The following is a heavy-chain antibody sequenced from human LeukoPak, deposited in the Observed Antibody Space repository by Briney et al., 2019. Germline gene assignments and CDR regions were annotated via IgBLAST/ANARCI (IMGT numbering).Heavy chain of an antibody. CDR3: ARSLRMDNWFDP. CDR2: INPSGGST. V-gene: IGHV1-46*01. CDR1: GYTFTSYY. D-gene: IGHD2-2*03. Sequence: GASVKVSCMASGYTFTSYYMHWLRQAPGQGLEWMGIINPSGGSTSYAQKFQGRVTMTRDTSTSTVYMELSSLRSEDTAVYYCARSLRMDNWFDPWGQGTLVTVSS. J-gene: IGHJ5*02.